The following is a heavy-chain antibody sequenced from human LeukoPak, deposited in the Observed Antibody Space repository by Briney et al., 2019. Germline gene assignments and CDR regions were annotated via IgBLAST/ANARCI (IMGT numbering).Heavy chain of an antibody. CDR3: AKEGAYPIITYDS. V-gene: IGHV3-7*01. D-gene: IGHD3-10*01. J-gene: IGHJ5*01. CDR2: IKGDGKEK. CDR1: GFTFSNYW. Sequence: GGSLRLSCAASGFTFSNYWMNWVRQAPGKGLEWVANIKGDGKEKNYVDSVKGRFSISRDNAKNSLYLQMDSLRAEDTGVYYCAKEGAYPIITYDSWGEGALVTDSS.